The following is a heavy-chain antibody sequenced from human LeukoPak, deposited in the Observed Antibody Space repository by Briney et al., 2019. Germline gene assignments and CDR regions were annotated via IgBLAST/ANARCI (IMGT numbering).Heavy chain of an antibody. V-gene: IGHV1-18*01. CDR2: ISAYNGNT. J-gene: IGHJ4*02. CDR3: ARDVPYYDSSGYPLPDYFDY. Sequence: ASVKVSCKASGYTFTSYGISWVRQAPGQGLEWMGWISAYNGNTNYAQKLQGRVTMTTDTSTSTAYMELRSLRSDDTAVHYCARDVPYYDSSGYPLPDYFDYWGQGTLVTVSS. CDR1: GYTFTSYG. D-gene: IGHD3-22*01.